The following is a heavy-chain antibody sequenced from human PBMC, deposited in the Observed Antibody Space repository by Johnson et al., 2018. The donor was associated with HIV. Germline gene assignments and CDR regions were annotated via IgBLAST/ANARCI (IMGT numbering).Heavy chain of an antibody. CDR3: ARDRTLWQLVRPGGAFDI. J-gene: IGHJ3*02. D-gene: IGHD6-6*01. V-gene: IGHV3-30*04. CDR1: RFTFSSYA. CDR2: ISYDGSNN. Sequence: QMLLVESGGGVVQPGRSLRLSCAASRFTFSSYAMHWVRQAPGKGLEWVALISYDGSNNYYADSVKGRFTISRDNSKNTLYLQMNSLRAEDTAVYYCARDRTLWQLVRPGGAFDIWGQGTMVTVSS.